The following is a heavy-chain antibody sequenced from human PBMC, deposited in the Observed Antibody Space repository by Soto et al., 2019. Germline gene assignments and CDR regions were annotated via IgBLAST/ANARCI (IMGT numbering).Heavy chain of an antibody. J-gene: IGHJ4*02. CDR3: ARLVYDTRLNYMYFDF. Sequence: TLSLTCAVSCVSISSGNWWTWVRQSPQRGLEYIGEIFHDGTANYYPSFERRVAISVDTSKNQFSLKLTSVTAADTAIYFCARLVYDTRLNYMYFDFWGQGTLVTVSS. CDR2: IFHDGTA. V-gene: IGHV4-4*01. CDR1: CVSISSGNW. D-gene: IGHD3-10*01.